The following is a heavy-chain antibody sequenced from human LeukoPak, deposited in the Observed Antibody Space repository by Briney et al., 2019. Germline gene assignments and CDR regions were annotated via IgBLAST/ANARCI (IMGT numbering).Heavy chain of an antibody. CDR1: GFTFSNYW. V-gene: IGHV3-7*01. CDR2: IKQDGSEK. J-gene: IGHJ6*02. CDR3: TRGRGMDV. Sequence: GGSLRLSRAASGFTFSNYWMNWVRQAPGKGLECVANIKQDGSEKYYVDSVKGRFTISRDNAKNSLYLQMNSLRAEDTAVYYCTRGRGMDVWGQGTTVTVFS.